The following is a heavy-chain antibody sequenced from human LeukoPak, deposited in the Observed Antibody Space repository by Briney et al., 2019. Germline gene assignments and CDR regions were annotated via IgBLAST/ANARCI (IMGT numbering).Heavy chain of an antibody. CDR3: ARDSSDFDY. J-gene: IGHJ4*02. CDR1: GFTFSSYS. Sequence: GGSLRLSCAASGFTFSSYSMNWVRQAPGKGLEWVSSISSRSSYIYYADSVKGRFTISRDNAKNSLYPQMNSLRAEDTAVYYCARDSSDFDYWGQGTLVTVSS. CDR2: ISSRSSYI. D-gene: IGHD6-6*01. V-gene: IGHV3-21*01.